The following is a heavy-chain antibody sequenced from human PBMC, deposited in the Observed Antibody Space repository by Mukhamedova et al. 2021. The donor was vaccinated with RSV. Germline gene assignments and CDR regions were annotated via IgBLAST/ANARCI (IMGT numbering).Heavy chain of an antibody. J-gene: IGHJ4*02. V-gene: IGHV3-11*03. Sequence: VKCRFTISRDNAKNSLFLQMNNLRAEDTAVYYCATKDYWGQGTLVTVSS. CDR3: ATKDY.